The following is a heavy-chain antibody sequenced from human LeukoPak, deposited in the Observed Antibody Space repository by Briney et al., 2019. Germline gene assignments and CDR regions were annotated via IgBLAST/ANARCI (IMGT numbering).Heavy chain of an antibody. D-gene: IGHD3-22*01. CDR2: ISGSGGST. J-gene: IGHJ4*02. CDR1: GFTFSSYA. CDR3: AKDLKGVVVITFGDY. V-gene: IGHV3-23*01. Sequence: GGSLRLSCAASGFTFSSYAMSWVRQAPGKGLEWVSAISGSGGSTYYADSVKGRFTISRHNSKNTLYLQMNSLRAEDTAVYYCAKDLKGVVVITFGDYWGQGTLVTVSS.